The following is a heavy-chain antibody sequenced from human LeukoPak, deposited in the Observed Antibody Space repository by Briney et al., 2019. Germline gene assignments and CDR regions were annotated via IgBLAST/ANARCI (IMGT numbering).Heavy chain of an antibody. Sequence: SETLSLTCTVSGGSISSYYWSWIRQPPGKGLEWIGYIYYSGSTNYNPSLKSRVTISVDTSKNQFSLKLSSVTAADTAVYYCARLYVGLDYWGQGTLVTVSS. CDR3: ARLYVGLDY. J-gene: IGHJ4*02. CDR2: IYYSGST. V-gene: IGHV4-59*08. CDR1: GGSISSYY. D-gene: IGHD3-16*01.